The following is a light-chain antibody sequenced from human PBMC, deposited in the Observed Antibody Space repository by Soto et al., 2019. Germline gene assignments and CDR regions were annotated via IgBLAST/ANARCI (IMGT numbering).Light chain of an antibody. CDR3: TSWTTSTTMI. Sequence: QSPLTQPASVSGSPGQSITISCTGTSSDIGAYNYVSWYQQHPGKAPKLMIYDVNIRPSGVSNRFSGSKSGNTASLTISGLQAEDEADYYCTSWTTSTTMIFGGGTKVTVL. J-gene: IGLJ2*01. V-gene: IGLV2-14*03. CDR1: SSDIGAYNY. CDR2: DVN.